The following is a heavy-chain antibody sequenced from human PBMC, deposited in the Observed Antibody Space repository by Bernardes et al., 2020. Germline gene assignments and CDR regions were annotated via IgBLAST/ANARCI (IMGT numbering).Heavy chain of an antibody. Sequence: GGSLRLSCASSGFTFSSYAMSWVRKGPGKGLEWVSAISGSGGSTYYADSVKGRFTISRDNSKNTLYLQMNSLRAEDTAVYYCAKRYSGYDYYYYGMDVWGQGTTVTVSS. J-gene: IGHJ6*02. CDR1: GFTFSSYA. D-gene: IGHD5-12*01. CDR3: AKRYSGYDYYYYGMDV. V-gene: IGHV3-23*01. CDR2: ISGSGGST.